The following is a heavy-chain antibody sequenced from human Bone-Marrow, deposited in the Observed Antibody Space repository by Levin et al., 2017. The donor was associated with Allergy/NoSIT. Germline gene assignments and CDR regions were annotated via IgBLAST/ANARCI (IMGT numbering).Heavy chain of an antibody. J-gene: IGHJ4*02. Sequence: KNGESLKISCKGSGYSFTSYWISWVRQMPGKGLEWMGRIDPSDSYTNYSPSFQGHVTISADKSISTAYLQWSSLKASDTAMYYCARLSYRSPGYCSSTSCYYSWGQGTLVTVSS. D-gene: IGHD2-2*01. CDR2: IDPSDSYT. V-gene: IGHV5-10-1*01. CDR1: GYSFTSYW. CDR3: ARLSYRSPGYCSSTSCYYS.